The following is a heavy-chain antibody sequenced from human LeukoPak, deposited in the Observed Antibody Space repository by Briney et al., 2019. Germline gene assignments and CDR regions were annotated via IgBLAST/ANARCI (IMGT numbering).Heavy chain of an antibody. D-gene: IGHD2-15*01. CDR3: ARDRGYCSGGSCLGYYMDV. J-gene: IGHJ6*03. V-gene: IGHV3-11*04. CDR2: ITNSVRTT. Sequence: PGGSLRLSCEASGFTFSDYYMSWIRQAPGKGLEWVSYITNSVRTTYYADSVKGRFTISRENAKNSLYLQMNSLRVEDTAVYYCARDRGYCSGGSCLGYYMDVWGKGTTVTVSS. CDR1: GFTFSDYY.